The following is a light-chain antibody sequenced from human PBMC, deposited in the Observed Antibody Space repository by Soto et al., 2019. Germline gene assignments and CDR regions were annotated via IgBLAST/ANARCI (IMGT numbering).Light chain of an antibody. Sequence: QSALTQPRSVSGSPGQSITISCTGTSSDVGGYNYVSWYRQHPGKAPKLMIYDVSKRPSGVPDRFSGCKSGNTASLTISRLQAEDEADYYCCSYAGSYTHYVFGTGTKVTVL. CDR3: CSYAGSYTHYV. V-gene: IGLV2-11*01. CDR1: SSDVGGYNY. J-gene: IGLJ1*01. CDR2: DVS.